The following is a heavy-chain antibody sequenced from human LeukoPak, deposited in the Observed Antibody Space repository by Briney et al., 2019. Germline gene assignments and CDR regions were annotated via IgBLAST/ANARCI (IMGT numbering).Heavy chain of an antibody. J-gene: IGHJ5*02. V-gene: IGHV3-30*18. D-gene: IGHD6-13*01. CDR3: AKVYSRSWYRVAP. Sequence: GGSLRLSCAASGFTFSSYGMHWVRQAPGKGLEWVAVISYDGSNKYYADAVKGRFTISRDNSKNTLYLQMNSLRAEDTAVYYCAKVYSRSWYRVAPWGQGTLVPVSS. CDR1: GFTFSSYG. CDR2: ISYDGSNK.